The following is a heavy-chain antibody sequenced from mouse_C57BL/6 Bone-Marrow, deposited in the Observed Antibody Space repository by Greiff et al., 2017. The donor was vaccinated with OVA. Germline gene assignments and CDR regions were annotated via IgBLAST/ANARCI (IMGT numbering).Heavy chain of an antibody. CDR3: ARSDYGT. CDR1: GYTFTSYW. CDR2: IDPSDSAT. J-gene: IGHJ2*01. V-gene: IGHV1-52*01. Sequence: QVQLQQPGAELVRPGSSVKLSCKASGYTFTSYWMHWVQQRPIQGLEWIGNIDPSDSATHYNQKFKDKATLTVDKSSSTAYMQLSSLTSEDSAVYYCARSDYGTWGQGTTLTVSS. D-gene: IGHD1-1*01.